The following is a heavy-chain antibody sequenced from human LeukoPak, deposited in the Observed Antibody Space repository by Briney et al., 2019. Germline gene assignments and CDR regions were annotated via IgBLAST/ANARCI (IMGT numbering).Heavy chain of an antibody. CDR3: AKTAGDVLRFLEWLSPTNYYYYYMDV. D-gene: IGHD3-3*01. Sequence: GGSLRLSCAASGFTFSSYATSWVRQAPGKGLEWVSAISGSGGSTYYADSVKGRFTISRDNSKNTLYLQMNSLRAEDTAVYYCAKTAGDVLRFLEWLSPTNYYYYYMDVWGKGTTVTVSS. J-gene: IGHJ6*03. V-gene: IGHV3-23*01. CDR2: ISGSGGST. CDR1: GFTFSSYA.